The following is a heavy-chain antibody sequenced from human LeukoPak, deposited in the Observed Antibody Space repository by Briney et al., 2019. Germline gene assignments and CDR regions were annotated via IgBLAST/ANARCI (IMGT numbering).Heavy chain of an antibody. CDR1: GYSFTSYG. Sequence: ASVKVSCKASGYSFTSYGISWVQQAPGQGLEWMGWISAYNGNTKYAQKFQGRVTMTTDTSTSTAYMELRSLRSDDTAVYHCARDHSSGWYGVDYWGQGTLVTVSS. D-gene: IGHD6-19*01. V-gene: IGHV1-18*01. CDR3: ARDHSSGWYGVDY. CDR2: ISAYNGNT. J-gene: IGHJ4*02.